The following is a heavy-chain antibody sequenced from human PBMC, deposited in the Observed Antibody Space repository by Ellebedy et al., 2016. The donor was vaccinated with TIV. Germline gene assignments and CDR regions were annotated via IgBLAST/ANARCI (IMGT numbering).Heavy chain of an antibody. CDR2: ITGSGENT. D-gene: IGHD3-16*01. V-gene: IGHV3-23*01. CDR3: AVPRGGHYGMDV. Sequence: GESLKISCAASGFTFSNYAMRWVRQAPGKGLEWVSAITGSGENTFYADSVKGRFTISRDNSKEKLYLQMSSLRVDDTAMYYCAVPRGGHYGMDVWGQGTMVTVSS. J-gene: IGHJ6*02. CDR1: GFTFSNYA.